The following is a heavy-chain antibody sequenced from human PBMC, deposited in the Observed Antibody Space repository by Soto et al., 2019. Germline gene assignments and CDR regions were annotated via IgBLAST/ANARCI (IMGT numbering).Heavy chain of an antibody. CDR3: AKGGRQWLVTSDFNY. D-gene: IGHD6-19*01. J-gene: IGHJ4*02. CDR2: VSHDGRNT. Sequence: VQLVESGGGVVQPGRSLRLSCAASGFTFSDYAMHWVRQAPGKGLEWVAVVSHDGRNTHYPDSVKGRFTISRDSSKNTVSLEMTTLRAEDTAVYYCAKGGRQWLVTSDFNYWGQGALVTVSS. V-gene: IGHV3-30*18. CDR1: GFTFSDYA.